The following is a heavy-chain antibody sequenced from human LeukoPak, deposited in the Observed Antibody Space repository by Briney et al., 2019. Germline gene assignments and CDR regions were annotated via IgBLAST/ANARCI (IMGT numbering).Heavy chain of an antibody. CDR3: ARRSGIASAAETAYDFDF. J-gene: IGHJ4*02. Sequence: GESLKISCKGSGYSFTNYWIGWVRQLPGKGLEWMGIIYPGDSDTRYSPSFQGQVTMSADKSISTAYLQWSSLKASDTAMYYCARRSGIASAAETAYDFDFWGQGTLVTVSS. CDR2: IYPGDSDT. CDR1: GYSFTNYW. D-gene: IGHD5-18*01. V-gene: IGHV5-51*01.